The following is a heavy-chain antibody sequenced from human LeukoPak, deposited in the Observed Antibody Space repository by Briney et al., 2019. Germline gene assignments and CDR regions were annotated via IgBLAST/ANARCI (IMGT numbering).Heavy chain of an antibody. J-gene: IGHJ4*02. D-gene: IGHD2-15*01. Sequence: GGSLRLSCAASGFTFSSYSMNWVRQAPGKGLEWVSYISSSGSTIYYADSVKGRFTISRDNAKNSLYLQMNSLRAEDTAVYYCAKSGLNRFDYWGQGTLVTVSS. CDR2: ISSSGSTI. CDR1: GFTFSSYS. V-gene: IGHV3-48*04. CDR3: AKSGLNRFDY.